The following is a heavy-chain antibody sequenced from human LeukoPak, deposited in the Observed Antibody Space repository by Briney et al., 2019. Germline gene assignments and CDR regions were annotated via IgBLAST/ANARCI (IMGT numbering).Heavy chain of an antibody. CDR2: IFSSGRS. V-gene: IGHV4-4*07. CDR1: GAYICNHY. D-gene: IGHD6-19*01. CDR3: ARINSSGWYLFDN. Sequence: SETLSLTRSVSGAYICNHYWSWIRQPAGKGPEWIGRIFSSGRSNYNSSLHSRVTMSVDASKNQFSLKLSSVTSAHTDLHCCARINSSGWYLFDNWGKGTLVTVSS. J-gene: IGHJ4*02.